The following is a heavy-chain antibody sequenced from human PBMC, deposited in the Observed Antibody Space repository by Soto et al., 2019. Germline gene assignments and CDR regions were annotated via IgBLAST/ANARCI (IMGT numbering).Heavy chain of an antibody. D-gene: IGHD3-22*01. CDR3: ARGSDSSGYLAGYDP. V-gene: IGHV4-31*03. CDR2: IYYSGST. Sequence: QVQLQESGPGLVKPSQTLSLICTVSGGSISSGGYHWTWIRQHPRKGLEWIGYIYYSGSTHYNPSLKSRVTISVDTSKNHFSLTLSSVTAADTAVYYCARGSDSSGYLAGYDPWGQGSLVTVSS. J-gene: IGHJ5*02. CDR1: GGSISSGGYH.